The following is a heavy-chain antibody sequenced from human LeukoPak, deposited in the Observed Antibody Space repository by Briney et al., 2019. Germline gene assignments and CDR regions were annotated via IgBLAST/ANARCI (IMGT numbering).Heavy chain of an antibody. CDR3: ARAYYYGSGNYYNWYLDL. J-gene: IGHJ2*01. CDR2: IYYIGST. D-gene: IGHD3-10*01. Sequence: PSETLSLTCTVSGDSINNYYWSWIRQPPGKGLECIGYIYYIGSTNYNPSLKSRVTMSVDTSTNQFSLKLSSVTVADTAVYYCARAYYYGSGNYYNWYLDLWGRGTLVTVSS. CDR1: GDSINNYY. V-gene: IGHV4-59*01.